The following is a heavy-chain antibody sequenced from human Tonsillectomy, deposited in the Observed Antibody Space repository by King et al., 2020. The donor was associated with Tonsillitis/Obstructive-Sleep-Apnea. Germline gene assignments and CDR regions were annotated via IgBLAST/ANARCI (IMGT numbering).Heavy chain of an antibody. CDR3: AREGTTVTTRTFDY. V-gene: IGHV4-34*01. D-gene: IGHD4-17*01. Sequence: VQLQQWGAGLLKPSETLSLTCAVYGGSFSGYYWSWIRQPPGKGLEWIGEINHSGSTNYNPSLKSRVTISVDTSKNQFSLKLSSVTAADTAVYYCAREGTTVTTRTFDYWGQGTLVTVSS. CDR1: GGSFSGYY. J-gene: IGHJ4*02. CDR2: INHSGST.